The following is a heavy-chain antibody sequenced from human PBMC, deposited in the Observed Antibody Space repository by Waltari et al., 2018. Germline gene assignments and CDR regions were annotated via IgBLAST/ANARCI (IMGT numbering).Heavy chain of an antibody. D-gene: IGHD3-22*01. CDR2: IKYGGIT. J-gene: IGHJ5*02. CDR1: GGSFRAYY. Sequence: QVQLQQWGAGQLKTSETLSLTCAVSGGSFRAYYWAWIRQRPGKGLEWIGEIKYGGITNSNPSLKSRVTISVDTSKNQFSLRLTSVTGADTAVYYCAKPLYTSGWHGYETWGPGNLVTVSS. CDR3: AKPLYTSGWHGYET. V-gene: IGHV4-34*02.